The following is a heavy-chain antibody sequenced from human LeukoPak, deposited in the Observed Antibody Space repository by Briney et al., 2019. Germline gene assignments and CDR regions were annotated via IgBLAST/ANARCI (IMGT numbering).Heavy chain of an antibody. CDR3: ARLGYSSSWYYPQLYYYYYMDV. CDR1: GFTFDDYG. Sequence: GGSLRLSCAASGFTFDDYGMSWVRQAPGKGLEWVSGINWNGGSTVYADSVKGRFTISRDNAKNSLYLQMNSLRAEDTALYYCARLGYSSSWYYPQLYYYYYMDVWGKGTTVTVSS. J-gene: IGHJ6*03. V-gene: IGHV3-20*04. CDR2: INWNGGST. D-gene: IGHD6-13*01.